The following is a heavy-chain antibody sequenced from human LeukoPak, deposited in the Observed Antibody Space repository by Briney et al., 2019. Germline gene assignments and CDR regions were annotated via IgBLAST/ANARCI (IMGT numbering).Heavy chain of an antibody. V-gene: IGHV3-30-3*01. CDR2: ISYDGSNK. CDR3: ARGGGYSDY. D-gene: IGHD2-15*01. Sequence: SCKASGGTFSSYAMHWVRQAPGKGLEWVAVISYDGSNKYYADSVKGRFTISRDNSKNTLYLQMNSLRAEDTAVYYCARGGGYSDYWGQGTLVTVSS. CDR1: GGTFSSYA. J-gene: IGHJ4*02.